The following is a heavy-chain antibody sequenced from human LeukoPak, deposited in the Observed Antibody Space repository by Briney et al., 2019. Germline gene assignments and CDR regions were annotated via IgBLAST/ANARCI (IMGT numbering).Heavy chain of an antibody. Sequence: ASVKVSCKASGYTFNTYGISWVRQAPGQGLEWMGWISAYNGNTNYAQKLQGRVTMTTDTSTSTAYMELRSPRSDDTAVYYCARETGTVTTSYYFDYWGQGTLVTVSS. J-gene: IGHJ4*02. V-gene: IGHV1-18*01. D-gene: IGHD4-17*01. CDR3: ARETGTVTTSYYFDY. CDR2: ISAYNGNT. CDR1: GYTFNTYG.